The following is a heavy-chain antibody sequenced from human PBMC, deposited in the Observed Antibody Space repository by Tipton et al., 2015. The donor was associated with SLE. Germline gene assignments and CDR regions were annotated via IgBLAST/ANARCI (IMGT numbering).Heavy chain of an antibody. CDR2: IYYSGST. J-gene: IGHJ2*01. V-gene: IGHV4-31*03. Sequence: LRLSCTVSGGSISSYYWSWIRQHPGKGLEWIGYIYYSGSTYYNPSLKSRVTISVDTSKNQFSLKLSSVTAADTAVYYCASFRALLKGSGFDLWGRGTLVTVSP. CDR3: ASFRALLKGSGFDL. D-gene: IGHD3-10*01. CDR1: GGSISSYY.